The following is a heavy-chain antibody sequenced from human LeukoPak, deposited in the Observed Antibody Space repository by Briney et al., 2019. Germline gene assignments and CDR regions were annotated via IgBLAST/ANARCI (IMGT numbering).Heavy chain of an antibody. CDR1: GFTFNNYG. J-gene: IGHJ4*02. CDR3: ARDRQSGYEEIDY. Sequence: PGKSLRLSCAASGFTFNNYGMHWVRQAPGKGLEWVAVIWYDGSNKYYADSVKGRFTISRDNSKNTLYLQTNSLRAEDTAVYYCARDRQSGYEEIDYWGQGTLVTVSS. D-gene: IGHD5-12*01. CDR2: IWYDGSNK. V-gene: IGHV3-33*08.